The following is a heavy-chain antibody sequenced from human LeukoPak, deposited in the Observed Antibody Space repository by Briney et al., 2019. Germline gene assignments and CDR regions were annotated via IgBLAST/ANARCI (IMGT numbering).Heavy chain of an antibody. J-gene: IGHJ4*02. CDR1: GDSINSYY. V-gene: IGHV4-39*01. Sequence: SETLSLTCIVSGDSINSYYWGWIRQPPGKGLEWIGTIHYSGSTYFSPSLKSRVSLSVDTSKDQFSLKLRSVTAADTAIYYCARHASGTFHQLDYWGQGTLVTVSS. CDR2: IHYSGST. CDR3: ARHASGTFHQLDY. D-gene: IGHD3-10*01.